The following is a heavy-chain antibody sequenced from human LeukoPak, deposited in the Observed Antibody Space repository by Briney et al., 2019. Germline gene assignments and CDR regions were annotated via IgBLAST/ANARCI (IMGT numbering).Heavy chain of an antibody. CDR2: IYHSGST. V-gene: IGHV4-38-2*01. D-gene: IGHD6-13*01. CDR3: ARAIAAAAPFDY. CDR1: GYSTSSGYY. Sequence: SETLSLTCAVSGYSTSSGYYWGWIRQPPGKGLEWIGSIYHSGSTYYNPSLKSRVTISVDTSKNQFSLKLSSVTAADTAVYYCARAIAAAAPFDYWGQGTLVTVSS. J-gene: IGHJ4*02.